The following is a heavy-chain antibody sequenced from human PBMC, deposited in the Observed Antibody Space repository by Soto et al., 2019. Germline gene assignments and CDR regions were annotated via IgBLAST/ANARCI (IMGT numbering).Heavy chain of an antibody. CDR3: ARKRKKDIVVVVADTPNWFDT. D-gene: IGHD2-15*01. V-gene: IGHV3-30-3*01. Sequence: GGSLRLSCAASGFTFSSYAMHWVRQTPGKGLEWVATISFDETDKYYADSVKGRFIISRDNSKNTLYLQINSLRAEDTAVYYCARKRKKDIVVVVADTPNWFDTWGQGTLVTVSS. J-gene: IGHJ5*02. CDR1: GFTFSSYA. CDR2: ISFDETDK.